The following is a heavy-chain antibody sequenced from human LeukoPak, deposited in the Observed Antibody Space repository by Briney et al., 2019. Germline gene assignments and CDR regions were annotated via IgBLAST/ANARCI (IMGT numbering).Heavy chain of an antibody. Sequence: GASVKVSCKATGYTFTDYYMHWVRQAPGQGLEWMGWINPNSGGTNYAQKFQGRITMTRDTSISTAYMEVSRLRFDDTAVYYCARDGGLDYWGQGTLVTVSS. J-gene: IGHJ4*02. D-gene: IGHD3-16*01. CDR2: INPNSGGT. CDR1: GYTFTDYY. V-gene: IGHV1-2*02. CDR3: ARDGGLDY.